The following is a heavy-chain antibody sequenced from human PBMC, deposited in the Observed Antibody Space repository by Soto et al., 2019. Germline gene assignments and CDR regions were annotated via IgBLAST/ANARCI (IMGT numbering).Heavy chain of an antibody. V-gene: IGHV4-39*01. J-gene: IGHJ6*02. CDR2: IHYSGST. D-gene: IGHD3-10*01. Sequence: PSETLSLTCTVSGGSISSNDYHWAWIRQSPGKGLEWIGTIHYSGSTYYNPSLKSRLSISVDTSKNQFSLELSSVTAADTSLYYCARSLYGSGYYGYYGMDVWGQGTTVTVSS. CDR3: ARSLYGSGYYGYYGMDV. CDR1: GGSISSNDYH.